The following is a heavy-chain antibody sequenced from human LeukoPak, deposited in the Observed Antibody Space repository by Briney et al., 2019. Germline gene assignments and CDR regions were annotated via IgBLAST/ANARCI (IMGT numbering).Heavy chain of an antibody. CDR3: AKGRDIVVVVAATPGY. V-gene: IGHV3-74*01. CDR1: GFTFSIYW. D-gene: IGHD2-15*01. CDR2: INSDGSST. Sequence: GGSLRLSCAASGFTFSIYWMHWVRQAPGKGLVWDSRINSDGSSTNYADSVKGRFTISRDNAKNTLYLQMNSLRAEDTAVYYCAKGRDIVVVVAATPGYWGQGTLVTVSS. J-gene: IGHJ4*02.